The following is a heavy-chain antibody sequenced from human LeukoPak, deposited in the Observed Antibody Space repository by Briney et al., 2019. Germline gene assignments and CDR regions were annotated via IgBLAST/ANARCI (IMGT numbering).Heavy chain of an antibody. Sequence: QSGGSLRLSCAASGFTVSSNYMSWVRQAPGKGLEWVSVIYSGGSTYYADSVKGRFTIPRDNSKNTLYLQMNSLRAEDTAVYYCARDSATRAFDIWGQGTMVTVSS. V-gene: IGHV3-66*01. CDR1: GFTVSSNY. CDR2: IYSGGST. J-gene: IGHJ3*02. CDR3: ARDSATRAFDI. D-gene: IGHD5-24*01.